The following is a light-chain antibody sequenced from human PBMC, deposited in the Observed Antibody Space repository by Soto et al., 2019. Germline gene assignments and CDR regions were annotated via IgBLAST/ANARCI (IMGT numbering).Light chain of an antibody. Sequence: DSQMTQSQSSVSASVGDRVTITCRASQDISNWLAWYQQRPGKAPNLLIYAASILQTGVPSRFSGGGFGTDFTLTISSLQPEDCATYDGQQTKSYPLAFGGGTKVEIK. J-gene: IGKJ4*01. CDR3: QQTKSYPLA. V-gene: IGKV1-12*01. CDR2: AAS. CDR1: QDISNW.